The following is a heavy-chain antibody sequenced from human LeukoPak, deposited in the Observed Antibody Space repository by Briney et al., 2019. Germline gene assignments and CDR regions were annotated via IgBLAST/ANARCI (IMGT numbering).Heavy chain of an antibody. D-gene: IGHD6-13*01. J-gene: IGHJ4*02. Sequence: SGTLSLTCTVSGGSISSYYWSWIRQPPGKGLEWIGYIYYSGSTNYNPSLKSRVTMSVDTSKNQFSLKLNSVTAADTAVYYCATYSSSWYGFDYWGQGTLVTVSS. CDR2: IYYSGST. CDR3: ATYSSSWYGFDY. CDR1: GGSISSYY. V-gene: IGHV4-59*08.